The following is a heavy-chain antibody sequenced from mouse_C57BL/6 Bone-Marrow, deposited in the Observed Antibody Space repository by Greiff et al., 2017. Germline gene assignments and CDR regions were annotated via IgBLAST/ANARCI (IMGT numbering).Heavy chain of an antibody. J-gene: IGHJ3*01. Sequence: VKLVESGAELARPGASVKLSCKASGYTFTSYGISWVKQRTGQGLEWIGEIYPRSGNTYYNEKFKGKAILTAHKSSSTAYMELRSLTSEYSAVYFCARWSKGAAYWGQGTLVTVSA. D-gene: IGHD2-5*01. CDR2: IYPRSGNT. V-gene: IGHV1-81*01. CDR1: GYTFTSYG. CDR3: ARWSKGAAY.